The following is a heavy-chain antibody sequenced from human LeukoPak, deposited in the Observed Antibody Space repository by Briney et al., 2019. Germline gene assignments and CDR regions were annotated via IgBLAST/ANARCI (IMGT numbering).Heavy chain of an antibody. Sequence: SCKASGGTFSSHWMHWVRQAPGKGLVWVSRIHDDGTTTNYADSVKGRFTISRDNAKNTLYLQMNSLRAEDTAVYYCAIVYAVPDKRNALDMWGQGTMVTVSS. V-gene: IGHV3-74*01. CDR3: AIVYAVPDKRNALDM. J-gene: IGHJ3*02. CDR2: IHDDGTTT. D-gene: IGHD2-8*01. CDR1: GGTFSSHW.